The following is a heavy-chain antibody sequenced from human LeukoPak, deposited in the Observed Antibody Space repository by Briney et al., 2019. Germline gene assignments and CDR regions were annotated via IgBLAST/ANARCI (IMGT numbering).Heavy chain of an antibody. D-gene: IGHD2-2*01. CDR3: ARVEYCSSTSCPWDY. J-gene: IGHJ4*02. Sequence: GGSLRLSCAASGFTFSSYGMHWVRQAPGKGLEWVAVIWYDGSNKYYADSVKGRFTISRDNSKNTLYLQMNSLRAEDTAVYYCARVEYCSSTSCPWDYWGQGTLVTVSS. CDR2: IWYDGSNK. V-gene: IGHV3-33*01. CDR1: GFTFSSYG.